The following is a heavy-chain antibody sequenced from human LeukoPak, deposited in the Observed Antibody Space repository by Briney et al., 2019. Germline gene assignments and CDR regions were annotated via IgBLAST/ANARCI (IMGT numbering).Heavy chain of an antibody. CDR3: VTRGTASRLLDS. J-gene: IGHJ4*02. Sequence: PSETLSLTCVVSGGSISSSNWWSWVRQPPGKGLEWIGEMYHSGSTNYNPSLKSRVTMSVDKSNNQFSLKLSSVTAADTAVYYCVTRGTASRLLDSWGQGTLVTVSS. D-gene: IGHD1/OR15-1a*01. CDR2: MYHSGST. V-gene: IGHV4-4*02. CDR1: GGSISSSNW.